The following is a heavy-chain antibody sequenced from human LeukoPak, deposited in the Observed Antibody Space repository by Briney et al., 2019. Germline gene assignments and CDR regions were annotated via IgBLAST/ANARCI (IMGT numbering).Heavy chain of an antibody. Sequence: SETLSLTCTVSGGSISSGSYYWSWIRQPAGKGLEWIGRTYTSGSTNYNPSLKSRVTISVDTSKNQFSLKLSSVTAADTAVYYCAREDSGYDQSDYWGQGTLVTVSS. D-gene: IGHD5-12*01. CDR3: AREDSGYDQSDY. CDR1: GGSISSGSYY. J-gene: IGHJ4*02. CDR2: TYTSGST. V-gene: IGHV4-61*02.